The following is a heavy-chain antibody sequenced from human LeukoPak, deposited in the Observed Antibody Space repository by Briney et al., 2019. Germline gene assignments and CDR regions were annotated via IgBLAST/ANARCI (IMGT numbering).Heavy chain of an antibody. CDR2: INPNSGGT. Sequence: ASVKVSCKASGYTFTGYYMHWVRQAPGQGLEWMGWINPNSGGTNYAQKFQGRVTMTRDTSISTAYMELSRPRSDDTAVYYCAEQQLVGGAFDIWGQGTMVTVSS. D-gene: IGHD6-13*01. CDR1: GYTFTGYY. V-gene: IGHV1-2*02. J-gene: IGHJ3*02. CDR3: AEQQLVGGAFDI.